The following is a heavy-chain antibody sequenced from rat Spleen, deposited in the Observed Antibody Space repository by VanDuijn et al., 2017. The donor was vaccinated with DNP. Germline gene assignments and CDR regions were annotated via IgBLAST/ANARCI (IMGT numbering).Heavy chain of an antibody. CDR1: GFTFSNYY. J-gene: IGHJ1*01. CDR3: ARRGYSYWYFDF. D-gene: IGHD1-11*01. CDR2: ISTGGGNT. Sequence: EVQLVESGGGLVQPGRSMKLSCAASGFTFSNYYMAWVRQAPTKGLEWVASISTGGGNTYYRDSVKGRFTISRDNAKSTLYLQMDSLRSEDTATYYCARRGYSYWYFDFWGPGTMVTVSS. V-gene: IGHV5-25*01.